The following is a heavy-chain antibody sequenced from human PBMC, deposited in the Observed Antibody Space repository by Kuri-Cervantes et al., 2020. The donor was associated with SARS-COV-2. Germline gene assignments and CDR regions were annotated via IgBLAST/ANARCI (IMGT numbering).Heavy chain of an antibody. CDR3: ARDVFPAYYYDSSGPTPGMW. D-gene: IGHD3-22*01. J-gene: IGHJ4*02. CDR2: IDPSDSYT. Sequence: GGSLRLSCKGSGYSFTSYWISWVRQMPGKGLEWMGRIDPSDSYTNYSPSFQGHVTISADKSISTAYLQWSSLKASDTAMYYCARDVFPAYYYDSSGPTPGMWWGQGTLVTVSS. CDR1: GYSFTSYW. V-gene: IGHV5-10-1*01.